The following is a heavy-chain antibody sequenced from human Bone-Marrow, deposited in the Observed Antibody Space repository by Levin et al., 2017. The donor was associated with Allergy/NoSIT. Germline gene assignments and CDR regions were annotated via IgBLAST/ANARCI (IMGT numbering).Heavy chain of an antibody. J-gene: IGHJ5*02. CDR1: GGSISSYY. V-gene: IGHV4-59*01. CDR3: ARVRGISWFDP. Sequence: GSLRLSCTVSGGSISSYYWSWIRQSPGKGLEYIAYMYFSGTTNYNPSLKSRVSISVDTSKNQFSLNLSSVTAADTAIYYCARVRGISWFDPWGQGTLVTVSS. D-gene: IGHD3-10*01. CDR2: MYFSGTT.